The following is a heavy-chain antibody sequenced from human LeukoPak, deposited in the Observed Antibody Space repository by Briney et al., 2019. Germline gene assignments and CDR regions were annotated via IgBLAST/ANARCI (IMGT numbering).Heavy chain of an antibody. CDR1: GGSISSYY. D-gene: IGHD6-19*01. J-gene: IGHJ5*02. V-gene: IGHV4-4*07. CDR2: IYTSGST. CDR3: ARGPNSSGWYADWFDP. Sequence: SETLSLTCTVSGGSISSYYWSWIRQPAGKGLEWIGRIYTSGSTNYNPSLKSRVTMSVDTSKNQFSLKLSSVTAADTAVYYCARGPNSSGWYADWFDPWGQGTLVTVSS.